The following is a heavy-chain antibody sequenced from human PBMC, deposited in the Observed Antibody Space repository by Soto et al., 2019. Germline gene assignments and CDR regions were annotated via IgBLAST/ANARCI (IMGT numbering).Heavy chain of an antibody. CDR2: IYYSGST. CDR1: GGSISSYY. D-gene: IGHD6-6*01. CDR3: ARAWYSSSPRVYYYYYMDV. Sequence: SETLSLTCTVSGGSISSYYWSWIRQPPGKGLEWIGYIYYSGSTNYNPSLKSRVTISVDTSKNQFSLKLSSVTAADTAVYYCARAWYSSSPRVYYYYYMDVWGKGTTVTVSS. J-gene: IGHJ6*03. V-gene: IGHV4-59*01.